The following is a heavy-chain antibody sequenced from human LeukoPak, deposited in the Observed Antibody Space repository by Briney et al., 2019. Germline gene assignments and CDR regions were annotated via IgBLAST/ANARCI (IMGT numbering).Heavy chain of an antibody. Sequence: PSETLSLTCTVSGGSISSGDYYWSWIRQPPGEGLEWIGYIYYSGSTYYNPSLKSRVTISVDTSKDQFSLKLSSVTAADTAVYYCAREPYDSSGADYWGQGTLVTVSS. CDR1: GGSISSGDYY. V-gene: IGHV4-30-4*01. D-gene: IGHD3-22*01. CDR3: AREPYDSSGADY. CDR2: IYYSGST. J-gene: IGHJ4*02.